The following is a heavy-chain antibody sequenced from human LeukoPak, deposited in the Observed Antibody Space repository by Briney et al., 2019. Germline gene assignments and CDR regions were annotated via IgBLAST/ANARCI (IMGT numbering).Heavy chain of an antibody. Sequence: PGGSLRLSCAASGFTFSTYGMHWVRQAPGKGLEWVAVITFDGSNKYYADSVKGRFTISRDNSKNTLYLQMNSLRAEDTALYYCAKGWSGESFGAQFDYWGQGTLVTVSS. V-gene: IGHV3-30*18. CDR3: AKGWSGESFGAQFDY. CDR1: GFTFSTYG. J-gene: IGHJ4*02. CDR2: ITFDGSNK. D-gene: IGHD3-10*01.